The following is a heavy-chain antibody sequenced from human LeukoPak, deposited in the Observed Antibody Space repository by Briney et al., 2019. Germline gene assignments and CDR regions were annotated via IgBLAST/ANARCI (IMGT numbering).Heavy chain of an antibody. Sequence: SGGSLRLSCAASGFTFSSYAMSWVRQAPGKGLEWVSAISGSGGSTYYADSVKGRFTISRDNSKNTLYLQMNSLRAEDTAVYYCANAPTLYNWNDGFDYWGQGTLVTVSS. CDR2: ISGSGGST. D-gene: IGHD1-1*01. V-gene: IGHV3-23*01. J-gene: IGHJ4*02. CDR1: GFTFSSYA. CDR3: ANAPTLYNWNDGFDY.